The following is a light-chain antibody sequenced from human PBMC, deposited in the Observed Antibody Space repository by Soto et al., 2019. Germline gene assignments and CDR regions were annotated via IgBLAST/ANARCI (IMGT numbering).Light chain of an antibody. J-gene: IGLJ2*01. Sequence: QSVLTQPPSVSAAPGQRVTISCSGSSSNIGNNDVSWYQQLPGTAPKLLIYDNNKRPSGIADRFSGFQSGTSATLGITGLQTGDEADYYCGTWDSSLSTVVFGGGTKLTVL. V-gene: IGLV1-51*01. CDR2: DNN. CDR1: SSNIGNND. CDR3: GTWDSSLSTVV.